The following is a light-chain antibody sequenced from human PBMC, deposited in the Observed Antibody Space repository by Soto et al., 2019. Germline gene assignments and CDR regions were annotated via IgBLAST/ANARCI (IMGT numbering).Light chain of an antibody. CDR2: AAS. CDR1: QSISTY. Sequence: DIQMTQSPSSLSASVGDRVTITCRASQSISTYLNWYQQKPGKAPKLLIYAASSLQGGVPSRFSVSGSGTDFTLTISVLQPEDFATYYCQQNYSTPPEFTFGQGTNLEIK. J-gene: IGKJ2*01. V-gene: IGKV1-39*01. CDR3: QQNYSTPPEFT.